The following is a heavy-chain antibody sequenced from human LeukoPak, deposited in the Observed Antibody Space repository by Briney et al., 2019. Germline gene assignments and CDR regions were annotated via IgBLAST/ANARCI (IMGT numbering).Heavy chain of an antibody. Sequence: PGGSLRLSCAASGFTFSSYSMIWVRQAPGKGLEWVSGISWNSGSIGYADSVKGRFTISRDNAKNSLYLQMNSLRAEDTALYYCAKEDPLFGGGGDQGAFDIWGQGTMVTVSS. CDR3: AKEDPLFGGGGDQGAFDI. CDR2: ISWNSGSI. J-gene: IGHJ3*02. D-gene: IGHD3-10*01. CDR1: GFTFSSYS. V-gene: IGHV3-9*01.